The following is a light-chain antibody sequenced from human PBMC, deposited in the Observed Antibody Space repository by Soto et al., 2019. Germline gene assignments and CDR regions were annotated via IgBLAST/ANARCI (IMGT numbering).Light chain of an antibody. CDR1: SSNIGSNT. J-gene: IGLJ1*01. V-gene: IGLV1-44*01. CDR3: AAWDGSLNGYV. Sequence: QSVLTQPPSASGTPGQRVTISCSGSSSNIGSNTVNWYQQRPGTAPKLLIYSNNQRPSGVPDRFSGSKSGTSASLAISGLQSEDEADYYCAAWDGSLNGYVFGTGTKLTVL. CDR2: SNN.